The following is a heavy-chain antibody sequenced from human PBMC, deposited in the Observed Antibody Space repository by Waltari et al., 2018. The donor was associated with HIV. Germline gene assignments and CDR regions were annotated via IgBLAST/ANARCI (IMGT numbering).Heavy chain of an antibody. J-gene: IGHJ6*02. CDR2: SYPGGSDI. CDR1: GYKLGAYW. D-gene: IGHD2-8*01. V-gene: IGHV5-51*01. CDR3: ATTANYRMDV. Sequence: EVQLVQSGAEVKRPGEPLKISCEGAGYKLGAYWIAWVRQMPGKGLEWMGLSYPGGSDIRYSPSFQVQVTISADTSTNTAYLQWSSLKASDTAIYYCATTANYRMDVWGQGTTVTVSS.